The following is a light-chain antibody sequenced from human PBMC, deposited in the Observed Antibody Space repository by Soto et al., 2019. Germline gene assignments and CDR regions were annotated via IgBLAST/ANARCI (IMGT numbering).Light chain of an antibody. CDR3: SSYTNYNHVV. V-gene: IGLV2-14*01. CDR1: SSDVGGHNS. CDR2: DVS. Sequence: QSALTQPASVSGSPGQSITISCTGTSSDVGGHNSVAWYQHNPGKAPKLMIYDVSNRPSGVSNRFSGSKSGNTASLTISGLQAEDEADYYCSSYTNYNHVVFGGGTKVTVL. J-gene: IGLJ2*01.